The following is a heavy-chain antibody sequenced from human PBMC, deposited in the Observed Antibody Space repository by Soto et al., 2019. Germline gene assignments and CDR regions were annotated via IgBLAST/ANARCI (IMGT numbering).Heavy chain of an antibody. J-gene: IGHJ3*02. CDR2: IIPIFGTA. CDR3: ARYLGASPPQGLAFDI. CDR1: GGTFSSYA. V-gene: IGHV1-69*13. D-gene: IGHD2-15*01. Sequence: GASVKVSCKASGGTFSSYAISWVRQAPGQGLEWMGGIIPIFGTANYAQKFQGRVTITADESTSTAYMELSSLRSEDTAVYYCARYLGASPPQGLAFDIWGQGTMVTVSS.